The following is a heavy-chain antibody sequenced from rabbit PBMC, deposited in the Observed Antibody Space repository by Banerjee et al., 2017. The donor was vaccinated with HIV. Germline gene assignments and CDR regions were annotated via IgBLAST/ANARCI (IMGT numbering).Heavy chain of an antibody. J-gene: IGHJ4*01. D-gene: IGHD1-1*01. CDR3: ARGPDVGGYGFNL. Sequence: QSLEESGGDLVKPGASLTLTCTVSGFSFSSNYYMCWVRQAPGKGLEWIACIYAGSGATYYASWAKGRFTISKTSATTVTLQMISLTAADTATYFCARGPDVGGYGFNLWGPGTLVTVS. V-gene: IGHV1S40*01. CDR2: IYAGSGAT. CDR1: GFSFSSNYY.